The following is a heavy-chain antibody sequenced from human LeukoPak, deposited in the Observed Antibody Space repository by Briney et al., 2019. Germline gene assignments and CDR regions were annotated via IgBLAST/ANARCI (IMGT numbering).Heavy chain of an antibody. CDR2: IKPDTGST. V-gene: IGHV1-2*02. CDR1: GYTFTDYY. J-gene: IGHJ4*02. CDR3: AREEDDYYDSSGSFDY. D-gene: IGHD3-22*01. Sequence: ASVTVSFTSSGYTFTDYYMHWGRQAPGQGHGWEGWIKPDTGSTNYAQNLQGRVTITRDTSISTAYLELSRLRSDDTDVYYCAREEDDYYDSSGSFDYWGQGTLVTVSS.